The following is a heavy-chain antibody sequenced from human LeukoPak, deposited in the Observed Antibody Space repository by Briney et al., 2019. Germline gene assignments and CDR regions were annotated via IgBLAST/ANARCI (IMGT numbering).Heavy chain of an antibody. J-gene: IGHJ4*02. CDR3: ARRPYCSSTSCPTFDY. D-gene: IGHD2-2*01. CDR2: ISAYNGNT. V-gene: IGHV1-18*01. Sequence: APVKVSCKASGYTFTSYGISWVRQAPGQGLEWMGWISAYNGNTNYAQKLQGSVTMTTDTSTSTAYMELRSLRSDDTAVYYCARRPYCSSTSCPTFDYWGQGTLVTVSS. CDR1: GYTFTSYG.